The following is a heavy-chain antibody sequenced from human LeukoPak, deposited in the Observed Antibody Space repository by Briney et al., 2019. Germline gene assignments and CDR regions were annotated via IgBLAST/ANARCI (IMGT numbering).Heavy chain of an antibody. CDR3: TRDTDY. Sequence: PGRSLCLSCAPSGITFSNAWMTWVRQAPGKGLEWVGRIVSNTDGGRTDYAAPVKGRFTISRDDSKNTVYLQVNSLKTEDTAVYYCTRDTDYWGQGTLVTVSS. J-gene: IGHJ4*02. V-gene: IGHV3-15*07. CDR2: IVSNTDGGRT. D-gene: IGHD5-18*01. CDR1: GITFSNAW.